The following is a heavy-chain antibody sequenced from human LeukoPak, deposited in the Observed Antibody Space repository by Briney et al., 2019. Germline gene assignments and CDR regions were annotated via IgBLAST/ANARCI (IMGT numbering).Heavy chain of an antibody. D-gene: IGHD2-2*02. Sequence: GGTLRLSCAASGFTFSDYYMTWVRQAQGKGLEWVGRIKSKTDGETTDHAAPVIARFSISRDDSKNTVFLQMNSLKSEDTAVYYCIADIPSRPHQIDYWGQGTLVTVSS. J-gene: IGHJ4*02. V-gene: IGHV3-15*01. CDR3: IADIPSRPHQIDY. CDR1: GFTFSDYY. CDR2: IKSKTDGETT.